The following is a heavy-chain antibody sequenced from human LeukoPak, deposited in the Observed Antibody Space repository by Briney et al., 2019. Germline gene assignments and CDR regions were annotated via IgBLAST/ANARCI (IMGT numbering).Heavy chain of an antibody. J-gene: IGHJ4*02. D-gene: IGHD6-6*01. V-gene: IGHV1-46*01. CDR3: AKIAARDTGEGY. CDR2: INPSGDST. CDR1: GYTFTSNH. Sequence: GASVKVSCKASGYTFTSNHIHWVRQAPGQGLEWMGVINPSGDSTSYAPNFQGRVTVTRDTSTGTVYMELSSLRSEDTAIYYCAKIAARDTGEGYWGQGTLVTVSS.